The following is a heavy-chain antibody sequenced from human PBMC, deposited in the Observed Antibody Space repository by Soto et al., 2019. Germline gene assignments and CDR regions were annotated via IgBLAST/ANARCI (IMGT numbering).Heavy chain of an antibody. Sequence: PSETLSLTCAVYGGSFSGYYWSWIRQPPGKGLEWIGEINHSGSTNYNPSLKSRVTISVDTSKNQFSLQLSSVTPEDTAVYYCARGAFIVSPCTGFDYWGQGTPVTVSS. CDR3: ARGAFIVSPCTGFDY. D-gene: IGHD6-13*01. CDR2: INHSGST. CDR1: GGSFSGYY. J-gene: IGHJ4*02. V-gene: IGHV4-34*01.